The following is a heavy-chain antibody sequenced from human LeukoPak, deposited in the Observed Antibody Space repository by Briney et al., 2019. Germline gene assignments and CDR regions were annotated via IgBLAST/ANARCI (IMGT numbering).Heavy chain of an antibody. V-gene: IGHV1-69*13. D-gene: IGHD6-19*01. CDR2: IIPIFGTA. CDR1: GGTFSSYA. J-gene: IGHJ4*02. CDR3: ARTAGVAVALSLGY. Sequence: SVKVSCKASGGTFSSYAISWVRQAPGQGLEWMGGIIPIFGTANYAQKFQGRVTITAHESTSTAYMELSSLRSEDTAVYYCARTAGVAVALSLGYWGQGTLVTVSS.